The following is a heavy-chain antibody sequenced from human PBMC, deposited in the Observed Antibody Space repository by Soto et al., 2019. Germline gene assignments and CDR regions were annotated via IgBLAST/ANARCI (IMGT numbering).Heavy chain of an antibody. CDR2: IFYTGST. J-gene: IGHJ4*02. D-gene: IGHD4-17*01. CDR3: ARLDYGDYVFNF. V-gene: IGHV4-39*01. CDR1: GGSISTRRYY. Sequence: QLQLQESGPGLVKPSETLSLTCSVSGGSISTRRYYWGWIRQPPGMGLQWIGTIFYTGSTYYNPSLKSRVTLSVDTSKNQFSLNLTSVTAADTALYYCARLDYGDYVFNFWGQGTLVIVSS.